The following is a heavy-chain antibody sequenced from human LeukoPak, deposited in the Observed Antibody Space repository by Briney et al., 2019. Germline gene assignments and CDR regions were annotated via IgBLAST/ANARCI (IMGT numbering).Heavy chain of an antibody. CDR3: ARTVAGSFDY. Sequence: VASVKVSCKASGYTFTSYAMHWVRQAPGQRLEWMGWINAGNGNTKYSRKFQGRVTITRDTSASTAYMELSSLRSEDTAVYYCARTVAGSFDYWGQGTLVTVSS. D-gene: IGHD6-19*01. V-gene: IGHV1-3*01. CDR1: GYTFTSYA. CDR2: INAGNGNT. J-gene: IGHJ4*02.